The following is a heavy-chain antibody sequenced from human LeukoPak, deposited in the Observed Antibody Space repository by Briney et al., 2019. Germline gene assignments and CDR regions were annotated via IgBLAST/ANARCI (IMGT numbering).Heavy chain of an antibody. Sequence: PSETLSLTCAVSGDSISSAIHYWSWIRQPAGKGLEWIGRIYSSGSTNYNPSLKSRVSISVDTSKNQFSLKLSSVTAADTAVYYCARFLNWVFDNWGQGTPVTVSS. CDR1: GDSISSAIHY. CDR3: ARFLNWVFDN. CDR2: IYSSGST. J-gene: IGHJ4*02. V-gene: IGHV4-61*02. D-gene: IGHD7-27*01.